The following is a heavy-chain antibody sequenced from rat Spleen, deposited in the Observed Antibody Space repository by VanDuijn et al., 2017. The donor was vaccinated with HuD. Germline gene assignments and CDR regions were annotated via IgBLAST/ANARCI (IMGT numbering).Heavy chain of an antibody. V-gene: IGHV5-25*01. CDR2: ISTGGGNT. J-gene: IGHJ4*01. CDR3: ARLEYYGLPSVMDA. CDR1: GFTFSNYY. Sequence: EVQLVESGGGLVQPGRSMKLSCAALGFTFSNYYMAWVRQAPTKGLEWVASISTGGGNTFYRDSVKGRFTISRDNAKSTLYLQMDSLRSEDKATYYCARLEYYGLPSVMDAWGQGASVTVSS. D-gene: IGHD1-6*01.